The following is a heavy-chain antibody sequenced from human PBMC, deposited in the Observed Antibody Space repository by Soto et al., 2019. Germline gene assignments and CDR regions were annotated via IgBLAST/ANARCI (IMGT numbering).Heavy chain of an antibody. V-gene: IGHV4-30-4*01. CDR1: GGSISSGDYY. Sequence: SETLSLTCTVSGGSISSGDYYWSWIRQPPGKGLEWIGYIYYSGSTYYNPSLKSRVTISVDTSKNQFSLKLSSVTAADTAVYYCARGIGSGYLREPPPLGPGTDYWGQGTLVTVSS. CDR2: IYYSGST. J-gene: IGHJ4*02. D-gene: IGHD3-22*01. CDR3: ARGIGSGYLREPPPLGPGTDY.